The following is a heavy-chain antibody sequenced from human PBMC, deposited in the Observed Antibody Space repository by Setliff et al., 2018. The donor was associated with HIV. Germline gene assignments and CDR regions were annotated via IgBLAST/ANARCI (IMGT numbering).Heavy chain of an antibody. CDR2: IYYSGST. CDR3: ARSVPRYCSGGSCYPPLFDY. J-gene: IGHJ4*02. Sequence: SSETLSLTCTVSGGSISSSSYYWGWIRQPPGKGLEWIGSIYYSGSTYYNPSLKSRVTISVDTFKNQFSLKLSSVTAADTAVYYCARSVPRYCSGGSCYPPLFDYWGQGTLVTVSS. V-gene: IGHV4-39*01. CDR1: GGSISSSSYY. D-gene: IGHD2-15*01.